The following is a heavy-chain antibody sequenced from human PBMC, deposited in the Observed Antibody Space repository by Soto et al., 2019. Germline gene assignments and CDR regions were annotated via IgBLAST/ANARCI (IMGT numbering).Heavy chain of an antibody. V-gene: IGHV4-4*07. J-gene: IGHJ3*02. CDR2: IYTSGST. CDR3: ARGYGGWELGSDAFDI. Sequence: QVQLQESGPGLVKPSETLSLTCTVSGGSISSYYWSWIRQPAGKGLEWIERIYTSGSTNYNPSLKSRVTMSVDTSKTQFSLKLSSVTAADTAVYYCARGYGGWELGSDAFDIWGQGTMVTVSS. D-gene: IGHD1-26*01. CDR1: GGSISSYY.